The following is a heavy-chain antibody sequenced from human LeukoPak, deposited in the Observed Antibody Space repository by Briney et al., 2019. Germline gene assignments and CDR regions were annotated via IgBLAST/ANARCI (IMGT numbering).Heavy chain of an antibody. V-gene: IGHV4-39*01. Sequence: KPSETLSLTCTVSGGSISSSSYYWGWIRQPPGKGLEWIGSIYYSGSTYYNPSLKSRVTISVDTSKNQFSLKLSSVTAADTAVYYCARVYCTNGVRYDPQNYFDYWGQGTLVTVSS. J-gene: IGHJ4*02. CDR3: ARVYCTNGVRYDPQNYFDY. CDR2: IYYSGST. D-gene: IGHD2-8*01. CDR1: GGSISSSSYY.